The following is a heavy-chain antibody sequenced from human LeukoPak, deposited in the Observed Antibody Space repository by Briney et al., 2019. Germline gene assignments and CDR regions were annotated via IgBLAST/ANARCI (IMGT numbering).Heavy chain of an antibody. Sequence: MPLETLSLTCAVYGGSFSGYYWSWIRQPPGKGLEWIGEINHSGSTNYNPSLKSRVTISVDTSKNQFSLKLSSVTAADTAVYYCARGSGYSYGYHYWGQGTLVTVSS. CDR2: INHSGST. V-gene: IGHV4-34*01. J-gene: IGHJ4*02. CDR1: GGSFSGYY. CDR3: ARGSGYSYGYHY. D-gene: IGHD5-18*01.